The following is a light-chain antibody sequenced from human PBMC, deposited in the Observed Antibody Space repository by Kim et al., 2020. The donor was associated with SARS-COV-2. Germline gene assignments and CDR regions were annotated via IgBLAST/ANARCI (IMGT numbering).Light chain of an antibody. CDR3: DSRDSSGNHWV. CDR1: SLRSYY. V-gene: IGLV3-19*01. J-gene: IGLJ3*02. Sequence: SSELTQDPAVSVALGQTVRITCQGDSLRSYYASWYQQKPGQAPVLVLYVKNNRPSGIPDRISGSSSGNTASLTITGAQAEDEADYYCDSRDSSGNHWVFGGGTQLTVL. CDR2: VKN.